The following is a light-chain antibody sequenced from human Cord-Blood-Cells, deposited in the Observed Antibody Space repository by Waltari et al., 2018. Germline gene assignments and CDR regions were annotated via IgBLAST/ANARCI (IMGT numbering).Light chain of an antibody. CDR3: SSYTSSSTLP. J-gene: IGLJ1*01. V-gene: IGLV2-14*01. CDR2: DVS. Sequence: QSALTHPASVSGSPGQSITISCTGTSSDVGGYNYVSWYQQHPGKAPKLMIDDVSNRPSGVSNRCSGSKSGNTASLTISGLQAEDEADDYCSSYTSSSTLPFGTGTKVTVL. CDR1: SSDVGGYNY.